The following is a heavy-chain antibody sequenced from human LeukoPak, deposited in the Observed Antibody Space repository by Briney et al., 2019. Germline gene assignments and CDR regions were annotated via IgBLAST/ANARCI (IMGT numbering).Heavy chain of an antibody. CDR2: IGNRGRDI. V-gene: IGHV3-21*04. Sequence: KPGGSLRLSCAASGFTFTTYTMNWVRQAPGKGLEWVSSIGNRGRDIYYLDSVKGRFTISRDNAKNSLYLQMNSLRADDTAVYYCVRGGVKYWFDLWGQGNLVTVSS. CDR3: VRGGVKYWFDL. CDR1: GFTFTTYT. D-gene: IGHD2-21*01. J-gene: IGHJ5*02.